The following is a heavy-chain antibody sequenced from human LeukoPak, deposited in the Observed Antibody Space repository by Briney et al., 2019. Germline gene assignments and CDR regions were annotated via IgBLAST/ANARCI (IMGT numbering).Heavy chain of an antibody. D-gene: IGHD6-13*01. J-gene: IGHJ5*02. V-gene: IGHV4-59*08. CDR2: IYYSGTT. CDR3: ARSSSWYGGSYWFDP. CDR1: GDSINNYY. Sequence: SETLSLTCTVSGDSINNYYWSWIRQPPGKGLEWIGYIYYSGTTDYNPSLKSRVTLSVDTSKNQFSLKLNSVTAADTAVYYCARSSSWYGGSYWFDPWGQGTLVTVSS.